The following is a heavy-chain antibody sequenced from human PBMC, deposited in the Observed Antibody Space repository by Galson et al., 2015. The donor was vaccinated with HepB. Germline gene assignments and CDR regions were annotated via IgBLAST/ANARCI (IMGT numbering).Heavy chain of an antibody. Sequence: LTCTVSGGSISSYYWSWIRQPPGKGLEWIGYIFYSGSTSYNPSLKSRVTISVDTSKNQFSLRLNSVTAADTAVYYCARHYTSGWDLDYWGQGTLVTVFS. D-gene: IGHD6-19*01. CDR1: GGSISSYY. CDR2: IFYSGST. V-gene: IGHV4-59*08. J-gene: IGHJ4*02. CDR3: ARHYTSGWDLDY.